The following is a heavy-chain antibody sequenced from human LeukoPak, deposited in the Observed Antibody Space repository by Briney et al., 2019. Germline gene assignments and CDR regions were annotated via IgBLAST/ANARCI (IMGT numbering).Heavy chain of an antibody. CDR2: IYYSGST. J-gene: IGHJ4*02. Sequence: SETLSLTCTVSVGSISSSSYYWGWIRQPPGKGLEWLGSIYYSGSTYYNPSLKSRVTLSVDTSKNQFSLKLSSVTAADTAVYYCARARPYGDYCFDYWGQGTLVTVSS. CDR1: VGSISSSSYY. D-gene: IGHD4-17*01. CDR3: ARARPYGDYCFDY. V-gene: IGHV4-39*01.